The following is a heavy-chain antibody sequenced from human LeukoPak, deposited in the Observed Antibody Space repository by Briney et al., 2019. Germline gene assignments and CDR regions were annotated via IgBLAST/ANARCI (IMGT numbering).Heavy chain of an antibody. CDR2: ISASGDST. J-gene: IGHJ4*02. Sequence: GGSLGLSCAASGFTFSSYAMSWVRQAPGKGLEWVSAISASGDSTYYADSVKDRFTISRDNSKNTLYLQMNSLRAEDTAVYYCAKRGTSGRVDYWGQGTLVTVSS. V-gene: IGHV3-23*01. CDR1: GFTFSSYA. D-gene: IGHD2-2*01. CDR3: AKRGTSGRVDY.